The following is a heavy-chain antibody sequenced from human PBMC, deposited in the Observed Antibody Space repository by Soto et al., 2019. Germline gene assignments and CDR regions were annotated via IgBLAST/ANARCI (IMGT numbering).Heavy chain of an antibody. Sequence: SVKGSCKASGGTFSSYAISWVRQAPGQGLEWMGGIIPIFGTANYAQKFQGRVTITADQSTSTAYMELSSLSSEDTAVYYCASCGCLPARTPSNYYYYGMDVWGQGPTVTVSS. CDR2: IIPIFGTA. J-gene: IGHJ6*02. V-gene: IGHV1-69*13. D-gene: IGHD2-2*01. CDR3: ASCGCLPARTPSNYYYYGMDV. CDR1: GGTFSSYA.